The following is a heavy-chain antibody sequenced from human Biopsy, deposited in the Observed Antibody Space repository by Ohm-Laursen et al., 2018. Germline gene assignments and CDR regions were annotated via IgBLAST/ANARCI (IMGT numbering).Heavy chain of an antibody. Sequence: ASVKVSCKASGYVFINYLVHWVRQAPGQGLEWMGKINPSGGTVAYAHKFQGRVSMTRDTSTSTIYMDLSSLRSEDTALYYCTRDIGPWGDYSFEYWGQGTLVIVSS. D-gene: IGHD4-11*01. CDR1: GYVFINYL. V-gene: IGHV1-46*01. J-gene: IGHJ4*02. CDR2: INPSGGTV. CDR3: TRDIGPWGDYSFEY.